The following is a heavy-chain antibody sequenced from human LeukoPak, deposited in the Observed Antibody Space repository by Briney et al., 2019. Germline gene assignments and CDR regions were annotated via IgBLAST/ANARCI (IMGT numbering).Heavy chain of an antibody. CDR1: GFTFSRDA. CDR2: ISYDGSNK. V-gene: IGHV3-30*04. J-gene: IGHJ6*04. D-gene: IGHD5-12*01. CDR3: ARELESGYDLWYYYYGMDV. Sequence: RGSLRLSCAASGFTFSRDAMHWVRQAPGKGLERVAVISYDGSNKYYADSAKGRFTISRDNSKNTLYLQMNSLRAEDTAVYYCARELESGYDLWYYYYGMDVWGKGTTVTVSS.